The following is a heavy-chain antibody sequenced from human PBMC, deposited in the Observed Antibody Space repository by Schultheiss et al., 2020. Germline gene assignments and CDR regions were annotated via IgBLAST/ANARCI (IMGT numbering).Heavy chain of an antibody. Sequence: GGSLRLSCAASGFTFSSYAMHWVRQAPGKGLEWVAVISYDGSNKYYADSVKGRFTISRDNSKNTLYLQMNSLRAEDTAVYYCASIAHSRGGYTPRGSDYWGQGTLVTVSS. V-gene: IGHV3-30-3*01. D-gene: IGHD5-24*01. J-gene: IGHJ4*02. CDR1: GFTFSSYA. CDR3: ASIAHSRGGYTPRGSDY. CDR2: ISYDGSNK.